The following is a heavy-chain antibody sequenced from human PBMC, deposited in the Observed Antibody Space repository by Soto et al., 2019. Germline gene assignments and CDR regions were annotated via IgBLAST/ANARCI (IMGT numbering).Heavy chain of an antibody. Sequence: PGGSLRLSCAASGFTFSSYSMNWVRQAPGKGLEWVSSISSSSSYIYYADSVKGRFTISRDNAKNSLYLQMNSLRAEDTAVYYCARDPDYDFSKGWFDPWGQGTLVTVSS. CDR3: ARDPDYDFSKGWFDP. CDR1: GFTFSSYS. CDR2: ISSSSSYI. J-gene: IGHJ5*02. V-gene: IGHV3-21*01. D-gene: IGHD3-3*01.